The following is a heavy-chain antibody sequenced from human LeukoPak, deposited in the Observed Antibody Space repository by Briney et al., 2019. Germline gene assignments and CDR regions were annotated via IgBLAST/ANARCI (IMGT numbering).Heavy chain of an antibody. D-gene: IGHD2-2*01. CDR1: GFTFGTYA. CDR3: AKDRRGCTSTSCYYRFDY. CDR2: ISGSGGNT. V-gene: IGHV3-23*01. J-gene: IGHJ4*02. Sequence: GGSLRLSCAASGFTFGTYAMSWVRQAPGKGLEWVSAISGSGGNTYYADSVKGRFTISRDNSKNTLYLHVNSLRAEDTAVYYCAKDRRGCTSTSCYYRFDYWGQGTLVTVSP.